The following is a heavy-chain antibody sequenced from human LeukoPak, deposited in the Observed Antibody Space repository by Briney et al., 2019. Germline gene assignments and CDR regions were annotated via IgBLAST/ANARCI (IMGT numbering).Heavy chain of an antibody. J-gene: IGHJ6*03. Sequence: SETLSLTCTVSGGSISSYYWGWIRQPPGKGLEWIGSIYYSGSTYYNPSLKSRVTISVDTSKNQFSLKLSSVTAADTAVYYCARLHFGGNYGYYYYYMDVWGKGTTVTISS. CDR2: IYYSGST. CDR3: ARLHFGGNYGYYYYYMDV. D-gene: IGHD4-23*01. CDR1: GGSISSYY. V-gene: IGHV4-39*01.